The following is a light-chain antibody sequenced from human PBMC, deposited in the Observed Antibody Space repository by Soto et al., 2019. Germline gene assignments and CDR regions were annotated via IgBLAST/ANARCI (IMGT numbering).Light chain of an antibody. CDR1: QSVSNN. J-gene: IGKJ1*01. V-gene: IGKV3-15*01. CDR3: QQYNNWART. CDR2: GAS. Sequence: EIAMTQSPATLSVSPGERATLSCRASQSVSNNLAWYQQKPGQAPRLLMYGASTRATGIPARFSGSGSGTEFTLTISSLQSADFAVYFCQQYNNWARTFGQGTKVDIK.